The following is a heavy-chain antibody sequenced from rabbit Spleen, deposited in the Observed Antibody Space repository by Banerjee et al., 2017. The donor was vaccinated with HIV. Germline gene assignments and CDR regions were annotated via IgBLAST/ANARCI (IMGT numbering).Heavy chain of an antibody. Sequence: QQQLVESGGDLVKPGASLTLTCTASGFSFSSSYWICWVRQAPGKGLEWIGCINAGSSGSTYYANWAKGRFTCSKTSSTTVTLQMTSLTVADTATYFCARDTGSSFSSYGMDLWGQGTLVTVS. J-gene: IGHJ6*01. V-gene: IGHV1S45*01. D-gene: IGHD8-1*01. CDR1: GFSFSSSYW. CDR3: ARDTGSSFSSYGMDL. CDR2: INAGSSGST.